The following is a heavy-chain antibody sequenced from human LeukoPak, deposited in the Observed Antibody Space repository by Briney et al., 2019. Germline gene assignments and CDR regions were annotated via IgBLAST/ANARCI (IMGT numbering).Heavy chain of an antibody. V-gene: IGHV3-21*01. CDR3: ARDLGTRKSIAFAD. CDR1: GFSFSSYR. D-gene: IGHD6-6*01. CDR2: ISSNNGYI. Sequence: PGGSLRLSYAASGFSFSSYRMNWVRQAPGKGLEWVASISSNNGYIYYADSVKGRFTISRDNGENSLHLQMNSLRAEDAAVYNCARDLGTRKSIAFADWGQGTLVTVSS. J-gene: IGHJ4*02.